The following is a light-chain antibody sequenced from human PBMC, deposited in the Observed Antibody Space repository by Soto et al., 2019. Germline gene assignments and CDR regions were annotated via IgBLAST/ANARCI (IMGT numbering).Light chain of an antibody. Sequence: QSVLTQPASVSGSPGQSITISCTGTSIDVGAYNYVSWYRQHPGKAPKLMIYEVSNRPSGISNRFSGSKSGNTASLTISGLQAEDEADYYCSSYTQFSTLVFGGGTKLTVL. CDR2: EVS. J-gene: IGLJ3*02. V-gene: IGLV2-14*01. CDR3: SSYTQFSTLV. CDR1: SIDVGAYNY.